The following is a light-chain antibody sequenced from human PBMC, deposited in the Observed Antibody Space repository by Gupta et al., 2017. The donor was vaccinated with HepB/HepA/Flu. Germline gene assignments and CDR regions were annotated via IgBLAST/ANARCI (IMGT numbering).Light chain of an antibody. J-gene: IGLJ1*01. Sequence: QSVFTQSPSGSAAPGQMVTISCSGSSSRFGNSYVSLYQQIPGTAPKLLIYDNNMRRSGIPDRFSGSKSGTSAALDLTGLQSGDEADYYCGTEDNSMALYVFGAGTRVTVL. CDR3: GTEDNSMALYV. V-gene: IGLV1-51*01. CDR1: SSRFGNSY. CDR2: DNN.